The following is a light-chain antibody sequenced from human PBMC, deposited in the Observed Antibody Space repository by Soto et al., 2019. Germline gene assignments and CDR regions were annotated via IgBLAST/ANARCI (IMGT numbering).Light chain of an antibody. Sequence: EVVMRQSPATLSVSPGAGATLSCRASQGIGDTLAWYQHKPGQTPRLLIYDTSTRATGVPTRFSGSRSGAEFTHTSNSLQSEDFAVYYCQPDNNWPLTFGGGTQVAIK. V-gene: IGKV3-15*01. CDR1: QGIGDT. CDR3: QPDNNWPLT. CDR2: DTS. J-gene: IGKJ4*01.